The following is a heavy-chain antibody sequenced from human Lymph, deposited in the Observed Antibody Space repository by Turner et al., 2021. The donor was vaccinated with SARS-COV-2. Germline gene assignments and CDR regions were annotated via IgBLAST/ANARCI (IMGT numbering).Heavy chain of an antibody. CDR2: ISYDGSNK. CDR3: ARYGSGGYFYYGLDV. CDR1: GLTFSTYA. J-gene: IGHJ6*02. V-gene: IGHV3-30*04. D-gene: IGHD3-10*01. Sequence: QVQLVESGGGVVPPGRSLSLSFAASGLTFSTYALHWVRQAAGKGREWVAVISYDGSNKYYADSVKGRFTISRDNSKNTLYLQMNSLRAEDTAVYYCARYGSGGYFYYGLDVWGQGTTVTVSS.